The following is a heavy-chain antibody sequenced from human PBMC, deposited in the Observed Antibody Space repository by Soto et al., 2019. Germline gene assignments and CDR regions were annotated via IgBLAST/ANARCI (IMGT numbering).Heavy chain of an antibody. CDR3: AHRPIFCSGGSCFYDAFAI. Sequence: GSGPTLVNPTQTLTLTCTFSGFSLSSSGVGVGWIRQPPGKALEWLAFIYWDDNKRYSPSLQSRLTITKDTSKNQVVLTMTNMDPVDTATYYCAHRPIFCSGGSCFYDAFAIRGQRTTVTVSS. D-gene: IGHD2-15*01. V-gene: IGHV2-5*02. CDR1: GFSLSSSGVG. CDR2: IYWDDNK. J-gene: IGHJ3*02.